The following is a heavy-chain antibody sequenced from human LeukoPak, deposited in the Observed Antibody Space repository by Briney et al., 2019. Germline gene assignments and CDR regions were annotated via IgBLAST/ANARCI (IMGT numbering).Heavy chain of an antibody. J-gene: IGHJ6*03. CDR3: ARAEGDYYYYFYMDV. V-gene: IGHV3-74*01. CDR1: AVTFSSYW. CDR2: IKSDGSNT. Sequence: GGSLRLSCAASAVTFSSYWMHWVRQAPGKGLVWVSGIKSDGSNTGYADSVKGRFTISRDSAKNTLYLQMNRLRAEDTAMYYCARAEGDYYYYFYMDVWGKGTTVTVSS.